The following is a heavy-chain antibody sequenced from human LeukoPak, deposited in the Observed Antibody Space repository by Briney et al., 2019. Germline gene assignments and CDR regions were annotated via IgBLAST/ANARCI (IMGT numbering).Heavy chain of an antibody. Sequence: GASVKVSCKASGYTFTGYYMHWVRQAPGQGVEWMGWINPNSGGTNYAQKFQGRVTMTRDTSISTAYMELSRLRSDDTAVYYCARTKEQQLVMAAHYWGQGTLVTVSS. V-gene: IGHV1-2*02. J-gene: IGHJ4*02. CDR1: GYTFTGYY. CDR3: ARTKEQQLVMAAHY. D-gene: IGHD6-13*01. CDR2: INPNSGGT.